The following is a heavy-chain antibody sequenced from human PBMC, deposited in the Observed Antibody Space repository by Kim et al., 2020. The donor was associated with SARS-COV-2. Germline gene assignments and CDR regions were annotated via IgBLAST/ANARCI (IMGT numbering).Heavy chain of an antibody. CDR2: INHSGST. V-gene: IGHV4-34*01. J-gene: IGHJ4*02. D-gene: IGHD3-16*01. CDR3: ARAVVGETYYFDY. CDR1: GGSFSGYY. Sequence: SETLSLTCAVYGGSFSGYYWSWIRQPPGKGLEWIGEINHSGSTNYNPSLKSRVTISVDTSKNQFSLKLSSVTAADTAVYYCARAVVGETYYFDYWGQGTLVTVSS.